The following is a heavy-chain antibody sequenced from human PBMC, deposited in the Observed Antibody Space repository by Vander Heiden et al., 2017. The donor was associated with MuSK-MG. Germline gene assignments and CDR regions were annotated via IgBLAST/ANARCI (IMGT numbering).Heavy chain of an antibody. CDR1: GGSFSGYY. J-gene: IGHJ3*02. CDR3: ARGPGYSSGVDAFDI. Sequence: QVQLQQWGAGLLKPSETLYLTCAVYGGSFSGYYWSWIRQPPGKGLEWIGEINHSGSTNYNPSLKSRVTISVDTSKNQFSLKLSSVTAADTAVYYCARGPGYSSGVDAFDIWGQGTMVTVSS. V-gene: IGHV4-34*01. D-gene: IGHD6-19*01. CDR2: INHSGST.